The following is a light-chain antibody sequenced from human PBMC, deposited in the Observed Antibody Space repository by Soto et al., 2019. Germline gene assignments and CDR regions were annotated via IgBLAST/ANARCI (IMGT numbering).Light chain of an antibody. CDR3: LLYYGGAQLV. CDR1: TGAVTSAYY. V-gene: IGLV7-43*01. Sequence: QAVVTQEPSLTVSPGGTVTLTCASSTGAVTSAYYPNWFQKKPGQAPRPLIYSTTNRHSWTPGRFSGSLLGGKAALTLSGAQPEDEAEYYCLLYYGGAQLVFGGGTKLTVL. CDR2: STT. J-gene: IGLJ2*01.